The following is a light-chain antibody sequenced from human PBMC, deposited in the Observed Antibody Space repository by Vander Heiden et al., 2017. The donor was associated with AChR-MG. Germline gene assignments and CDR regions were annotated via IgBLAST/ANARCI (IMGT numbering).Light chain of an antibody. J-gene: IGLJ2*01. CDR2: GKN. V-gene: IGLV3-19*01. Sequence: SSELTQYPAVSVALGQTVRITCQGDSLRSYYASWYQQKPGQATVLVIYGKNNRPSGIPDRFSGSSSGNTASLTITGAQAEDEADYYCNSRDSSGNRVFGGGTKLTVL. CDR3: NSRDSSGNRV. CDR1: SLRSYY.